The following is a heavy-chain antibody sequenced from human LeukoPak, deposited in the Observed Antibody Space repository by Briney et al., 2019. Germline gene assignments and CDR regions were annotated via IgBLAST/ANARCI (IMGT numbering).Heavy chain of an antibody. D-gene: IGHD6-19*01. CDR1: GFTFSDLA. V-gene: IGHV3-30*18. CDR3: AKTREQWLVPGAFDI. CDR2: ISYDGGDK. J-gene: IGHJ3*02. Sequence: GGSLRLSCAASGFTFSDLAMHWVRQAPGKGLEWVSVISYDGGDKYYADSVKGRFTISRDDSKNTVYLQIYSLRAEDTAVYYCAKTREQWLVPGAFDIWGQGTMVTVSS.